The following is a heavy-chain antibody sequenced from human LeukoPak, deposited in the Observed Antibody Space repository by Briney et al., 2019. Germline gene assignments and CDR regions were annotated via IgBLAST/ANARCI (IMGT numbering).Heavy chain of an antibody. Sequence: TSETLSLTCAVSGGSISSGGYSWSWIRQPPGKGLEWIGYIYYSGSTNYNPSLKSRVTISVDASKNQFSLKLSSVTAADTAVYYCARHYYYDSSGYYWYFDLWGRGTLVTVSS. D-gene: IGHD3-22*01. J-gene: IGHJ2*01. CDR1: GGSISSGGYS. V-gene: IGHV4-61*08. CDR2: IYYSGST. CDR3: ARHYYYDSSGYYWYFDL.